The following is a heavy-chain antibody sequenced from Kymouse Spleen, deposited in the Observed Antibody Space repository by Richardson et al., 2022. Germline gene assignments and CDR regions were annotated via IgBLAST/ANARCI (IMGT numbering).Heavy chain of an antibody. V-gene: IGHV3-66*03. CDR3: ARDHYDSSGYYYFDY. J-gene: IGHJ4*02. Sequence: EVQLVESGGGLIQPGGSLRLSCAASGFTVSSNYMSWVRQAPGKGLEWVSVIYSCGSTYYADSVKGRFTISRDNSKNTLYLQMNSLRAEDTAVYYCARDHYDSSGYYYFDYWGQGTLVTVSS. D-gene: IGHD3-22*01. CDR1: GFTVSSNY. CDR2: IYSCGST.